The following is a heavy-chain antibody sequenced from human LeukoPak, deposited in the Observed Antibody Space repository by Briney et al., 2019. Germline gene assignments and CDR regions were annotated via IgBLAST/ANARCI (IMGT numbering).Heavy chain of an antibody. D-gene: IGHD3-10*01. CDR3: ARGVPSGVDYFDY. V-gene: IGHV3-64*01. CDR2: ISSNGGST. CDR1: GFTFSSYA. J-gene: IGHJ4*02. Sequence: GGSLRLSCAASGFTFSSYAVHWVRQAPGKGLEYVSAISSNGGSTYYANSVRGRFTTSRDNANNSLYLQLNSLRAEDTAVYFCARGVPSGVDYFDYWGQGILVTVSS.